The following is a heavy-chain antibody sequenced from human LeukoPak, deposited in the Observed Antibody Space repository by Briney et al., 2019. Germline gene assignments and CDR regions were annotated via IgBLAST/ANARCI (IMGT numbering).Heavy chain of an antibody. J-gene: IGHJ4*02. CDR1: GFTFSSYS. CDR3: ARGPNSNWSGLDF. D-gene: IGHD6-6*01. Sequence: PGGSLRLSCAASGFTFSSYSMNWVRQAPGKGLEWVSSISSSSSYIYYADSVKGRFTISRDNAKNSLYLQMNSLRAEDTAVYFCARGPNSNWSGLDFWGQGTLLTVSS. CDR2: ISSSSSYI. V-gene: IGHV3-21*01.